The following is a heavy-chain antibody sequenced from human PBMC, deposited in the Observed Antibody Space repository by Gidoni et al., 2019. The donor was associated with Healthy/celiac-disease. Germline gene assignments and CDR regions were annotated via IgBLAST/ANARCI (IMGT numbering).Heavy chain of an antibody. Sequence: QVQLVESGGGVVQPGRSLRLSGSASGLTSSSYARHWVRQAPGKGLEWVAVISYDGSNKYYADSVKGRFTISRDNSKNTLYLQMNSLRAEDTAVYYCARDVYSSSYYFDYWGQGTLVTVSS. CDR2: ISYDGSNK. J-gene: IGHJ4*02. V-gene: IGHV3-30-3*01. CDR3: ARDVYSSSYYFDY. D-gene: IGHD6-6*01. CDR1: GLTSSSYA.